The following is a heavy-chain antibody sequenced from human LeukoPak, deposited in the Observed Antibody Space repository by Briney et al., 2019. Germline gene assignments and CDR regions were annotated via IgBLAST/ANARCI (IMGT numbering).Heavy chain of an antibody. CDR3: ARSIVVVPAAKSYYYYGMDV. Sequence: SETLSLTCTVSGGSISSGGYYWSWIRQHPGKGLEWIGYIYYSRSTYYNPSLKSRVTISVDTSKNQFSLKLSSVTAADTAVYYCARSIVVVPAAKSYYYYGMDVWGQGTTVTVSS. D-gene: IGHD2-2*01. CDR1: GGSISSGGYY. V-gene: IGHV4-31*03. J-gene: IGHJ6*02. CDR2: IYYSRST.